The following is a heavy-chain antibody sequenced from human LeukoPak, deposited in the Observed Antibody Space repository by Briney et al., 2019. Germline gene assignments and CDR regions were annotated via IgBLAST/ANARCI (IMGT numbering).Heavy chain of an antibody. CDR3: ARDRVAVAGTNAFDI. CDR2: TYYRSKWYN. J-gene: IGHJ3*02. Sequence: QTLSLTRAISGDSVSSNIAAWNWIRQSPSRCLEWLGRTYYRSKWYNDYAVSVKSRITINPDTSKNQFSLQLNSVTPEDTAVYYCARDRVAVAGTNAFDIWGQGTMVTVSS. V-gene: IGHV6-1*01. D-gene: IGHD6-19*01. CDR1: GDSVSSNIAA.